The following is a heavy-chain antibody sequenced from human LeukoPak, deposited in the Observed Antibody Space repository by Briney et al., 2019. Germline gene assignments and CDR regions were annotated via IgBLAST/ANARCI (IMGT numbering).Heavy chain of an antibody. Sequence: ASETLSLTCTVSGGSVNSGAYYWSWIRQPPVKGLEWIGEINHSGGTNYNPSLKSRVTISVDTSKKQFSLKLSSVTAADTAVYYCARGVDYYGVWGQGTLVTVSS. V-gene: IGHV4-34*01. CDR1: GGSVNSGAYY. D-gene: IGHD3-10*01. J-gene: IGHJ4*02. CDR3: ARGVDYYGV. CDR2: INHSGGT.